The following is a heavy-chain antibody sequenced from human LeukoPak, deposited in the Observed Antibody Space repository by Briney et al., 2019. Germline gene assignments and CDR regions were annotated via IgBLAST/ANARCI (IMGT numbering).Heavy chain of an antibody. CDR1: GFTFDDYA. CDR2: ISWNSGSI. D-gene: IGHD2-15*01. V-gene: IGHV3-9*01. Sequence: GRSLGLSCAASGFTFDDYAMHWARQAPGKGLEWVSGISWNSGSIGYADSVKGRFTISRDNAKNSLYLQMNSLRAEDTALYYCAKDPDGGMVGNFDYWGQGTLVTVSS. CDR3: AKDPDGGMVGNFDY. J-gene: IGHJ4*02.